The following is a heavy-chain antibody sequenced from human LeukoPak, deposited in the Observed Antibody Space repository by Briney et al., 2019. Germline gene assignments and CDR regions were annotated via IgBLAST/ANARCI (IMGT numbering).Heavy chain of an antibody. CDR2: IYYSGST. CDR1: GGSISSGGYY. J-gene: IGHJ4*02. CDR3: ARSSGVPAAGGYYFDY. Sequence: PSETLSLTSTVSGGSISSGGYYWSWIRQHPGKGLEWIGYIYYSGSTYYNPSLKSRVTISVDTSKNQFSLKLSSVTAADTAVYYCARSSGVPAAGGYYFDYWGQGTLVTVSS. V-gene: IGHV4-31*03. D-gene: IGHD2-2*01.